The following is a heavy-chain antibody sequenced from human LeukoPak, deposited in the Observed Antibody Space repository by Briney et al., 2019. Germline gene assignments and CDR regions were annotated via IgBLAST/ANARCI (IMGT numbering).Heavy chain of an antibody. J-gene: IGHJ4*02. V-gene: IGHV4-61*01. D-gene: IGHD4-17*01. CDR2: IYYSGST. CDR1: GGSISSGSYY. CDR3: ARGNDYGVFRG. Sequence: SQTLSLTCTVSGGSISSGSYYWSWIRQPPGKGLEWIGYIYYSGSTNYNPSLKSRVTISVDTSKNQFSLKLSSVTAADTAVYYCARGNDYGVFRGWGQGTLVTVSS.